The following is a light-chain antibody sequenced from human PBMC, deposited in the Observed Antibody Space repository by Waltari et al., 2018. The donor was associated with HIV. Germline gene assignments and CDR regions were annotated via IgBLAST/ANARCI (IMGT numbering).Light chain of an antibody. CDR1: QTVNRW. CDR3: QQYETNPYT. CDR2: QAS. J-gene: IGKJ2*01. Sequence: DIQLTQSPSTLSPSVGDRVTITCQASQTVNRWLAWFQQRPGKAPKLLIYQASNLQNGVPSRFSGSGSGTEFTLTISSLQPDDSATYYCQQYETNPYTFGQGTKLQIK. V-gene: IGKV1-5*03.